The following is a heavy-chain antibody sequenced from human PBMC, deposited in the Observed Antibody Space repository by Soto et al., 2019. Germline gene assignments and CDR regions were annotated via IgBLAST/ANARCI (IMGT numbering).Heavy chain of an antibody. Sequence: LXLTCSVSRGSISTVCHYWTWILQPPGKGLEWIGSIYHTGSTYYSKSLRSRLTMSVDTSKSQFSLRLSSVTAADTAVYYCARATGTLRSRNCDYWGQGSLVTVSS. CDR3: ARATGTLRSRNCDY. D-gene: IGHD1-1*01. V-gene: IGHV4-31*03. CDR1: RGSISTVCHY. CDR2: IYHTGST. J-gene: IGHJ4*02.